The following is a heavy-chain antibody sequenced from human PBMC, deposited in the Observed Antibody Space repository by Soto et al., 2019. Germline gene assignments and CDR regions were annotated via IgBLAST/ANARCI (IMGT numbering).Heavy chain of an antibody. D-gene: IGHD2-2*01. CDR2: IGIGAST. J-gene: IGHJ4*02. V-gene: IGHV3-23*01. Sequence: DVRLLESGGGLVQPGGSLRLSCAASGFTFSTYSMSWVRQAPGKGLEWVSTIGIGASTYYGDSVRGRFTISRDNARNTLYLQMNSLRAEDTAVYYCADLSRYCTSSNCDWGQGTLVTVSS. CDR1: GFTFSTYS. CDR3: ADLSRYCTSSNCD.